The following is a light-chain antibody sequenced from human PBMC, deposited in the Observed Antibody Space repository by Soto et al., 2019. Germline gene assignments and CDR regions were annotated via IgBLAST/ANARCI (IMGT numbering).Light chain of an antibody. CDR3: QQYGSSPPT. Sequence: EIVLTQSPDTLSLSAGDRDNITCRASQSVSSYLAWYQQKPGQAPRLLIHDASNRATGIPARFSGSGSGTDCTLTSNRLEPEDFALYYCQQYGSSPPTFGQGTKVDIK. CDR2: DAS. V-gene: IGKV3-20*01. J-gene: IGKJ1*01. CDR1: QSVSSY.